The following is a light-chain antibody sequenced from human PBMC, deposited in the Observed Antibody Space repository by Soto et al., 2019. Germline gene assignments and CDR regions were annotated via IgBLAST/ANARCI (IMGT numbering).Light chain of an antibody. V-gene: IGKV3-20*01. J-gene: IGKJ1*01. CDR3: QQYGNSRT. CDR1: QSITNNY. CDR2: GAS. Sequence: EVLLTQSPGTLSLSPGERATLSCRASQSITNNYLAWYQQRPGLAPRLLIYGASIRATGIPDRFSGSGSGTDFTLTISRLEPEDFAVYYCQQYGNSRTFGQGTKVDIK.